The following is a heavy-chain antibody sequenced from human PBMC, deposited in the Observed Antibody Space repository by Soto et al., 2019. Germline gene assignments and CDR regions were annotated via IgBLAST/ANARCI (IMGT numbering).Heavy chain of an antibody. Sequence: EVQLVESGGGLTQPGGSLRLSCVVSGFIVSSSHMIWVRQAPGKGLEGVSILYNHGKTNYVDSVKGRFTITRDKSKNTVYIQMNSLSVEDTAVYYCARLTEAERHWGQGALVTVSS. CDR1: GFIVSSSH. V-gene: IGHV3-53*01. D-gene: IGHD1-1*01. J-gene: IGHJ4*02. CDR3: ARLTEAERH. CDR2: LYNHGKT.